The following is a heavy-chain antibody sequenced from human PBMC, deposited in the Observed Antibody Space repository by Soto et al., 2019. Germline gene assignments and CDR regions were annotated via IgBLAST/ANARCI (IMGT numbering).Heavy chain of an antibody. CDR3: ARWVVYAFVGDIWFDL. V-gene: IGHV1-8*01. J-gene: IGHJ5*02. D-gene: IGHD2-8*02. CDR1: GYTFTSYD. Sequence: GASVKVSCKASGYTFTSYDINWVRQATGQGLEWMGWMNPNSGNTGYAQKFQGRVTMTRNTSISTAYMELSSLRSEDTAVYYCARWVVYAFVGDIWFDLWAQGTLVTVSS. CDR2: MNPNSGNT.